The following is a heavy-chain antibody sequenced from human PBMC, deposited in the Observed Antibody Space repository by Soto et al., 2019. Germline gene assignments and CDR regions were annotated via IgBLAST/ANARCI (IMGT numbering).Heavy chain of an antibody. CDR1: GGTFSAYP. J-gene: IGHJ3*01. V-gene: IGHV1-69*02. CDR3: AKGADSSGSESAFDL. Sequence: QVQLVQSGAEVKKPGSSVKVSCKTSGGTFSAYPFNWVRQAPGQGLEWMGRIIPILDITDYSQNFQVRVTVTADKSTNTAYMDLTSLRSEDTAMYFCAKGADSSGSESAFDLWGQGTLITVSS. CDR2: IIPILDIT. D-gene: IGHD3-22*01.